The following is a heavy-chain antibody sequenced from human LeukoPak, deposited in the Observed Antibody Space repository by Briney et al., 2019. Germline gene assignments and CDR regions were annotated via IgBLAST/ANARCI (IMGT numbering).Heavy chain of an antibody. J-gene: IGHJ4*02. CDR3: ARDSPAAIDY. V-gene: IGHV3-48*01. D-gene: IGHD2-2*02. CDR2: ISSSSSTI. CDR1: GFTVSSYS. Sequence: GGSLRLSCAASGFTVSSYSMNWVRQAPGKGLEWVSYISSSSSTIYYADSVKGRFTISRDNAKNSLYLQMNSLRAEDTAVYYCARDSPAAIDYWGQGTLVTVSS.